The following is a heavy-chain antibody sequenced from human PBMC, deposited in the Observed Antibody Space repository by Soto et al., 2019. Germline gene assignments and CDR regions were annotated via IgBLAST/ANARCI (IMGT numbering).Heavy chain of an antibody. J-gene: IGHJ4*02. Sequence: EVQLLESGGALVQPGGSLRLSCAASGFTFSTYAMSWIRQAPGKGLEWVSAICGRGVTTLYADSVKGRFTVSRDNSKNTLYLQMNSLRVEETSVYYCAKRGEDFRNGYYYYFYYWGLGPLVTVSS. CDR2: ICGRGVTT. CDR1: GFTFSTYA. V-gene: IGHV3-23*01. D-gene: IGHD3-3*01. CDR3: AKRGEDFRNGYYYYFYY.